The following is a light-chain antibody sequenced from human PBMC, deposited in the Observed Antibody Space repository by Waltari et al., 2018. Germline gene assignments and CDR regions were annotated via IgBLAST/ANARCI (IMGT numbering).Light chain of an antibody. Sequence: DIVMTQSPATLSVSPGESATLSCRASQSVTNRLAWYQQKPGQAPRLLMYTASIRATGCPARFSGSGSGTEFTLTISSLQSEDFAVYYCQQYINWPPTFGQGTKVEI. CDR3: QQYINWPPT. V-gene: IGKV3-15*01. J-gene: IGKJ1*01. CDR1: QSVTNR. CDR2: TAS.